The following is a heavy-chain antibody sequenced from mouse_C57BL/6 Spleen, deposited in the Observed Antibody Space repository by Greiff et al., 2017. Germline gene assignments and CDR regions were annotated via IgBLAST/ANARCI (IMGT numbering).Heavy chain of an antibody. V-gene: IGHV1-81*01. D-gene: IGHD1-1*01. Sequence: QVQLQQSGAELARPGASVKLSCKASGYTFTSYGISWVKQRTGQGLEWIGEIYPRSGNTYYNEKFKGKATLTADKSSSTAYMELRSLTSEDSAVYFCAREEGYGSSYYFDYWGQGTTLTVSS. CDR3: AREEGYGSSYYFDY. CDR2: IYPRSGNT. J-gene: IGHJ2*01. CDR1: GYTFTSYG.